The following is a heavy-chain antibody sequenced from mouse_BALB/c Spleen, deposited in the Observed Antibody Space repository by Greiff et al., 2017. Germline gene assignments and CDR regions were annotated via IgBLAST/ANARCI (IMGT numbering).Heavy chain of an antibody. CDR2: ISSGGSYT. Sequence: EVKLMESGGDLVKPGGSLKLSCAASGFTFSSYGMSWVRQTPDKRLEWVATISSGGSYTYYPDSVKGRFTISRDNAKNTLYLQMSSLKSEDTAMYYCARQDGWGFAYWGQGTLVTVSA. D-gene: IGHD2-3*01. CDR3: ARQDGWGFAY. CDR1: GFTFSSYG. J-gene: IGHJ3*01. V-gene: IGHV5-6*01.